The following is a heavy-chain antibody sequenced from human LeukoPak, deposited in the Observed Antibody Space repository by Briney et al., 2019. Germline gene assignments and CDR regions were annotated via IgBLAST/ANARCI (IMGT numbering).Heavy chain of an antibody. Sequence: PSETLSLTCTVSGGSISSYYWSWIRQPPGKGLEWIGYIYYSGSTNYNPSLKSRVTISVDTSKNQFSLKLSSVTAADTAVYYYARHFGRSDYYYGMDVWGQGTTVAVSS. CDR1: GGSISSYY. D-gene: IGHD3-10*01. J-gene: IGHJ6*02. V-gene: IGHV4-59*08. CDR2: IYYSGST. CDR3: ARHFGRSDYYYGMDV.